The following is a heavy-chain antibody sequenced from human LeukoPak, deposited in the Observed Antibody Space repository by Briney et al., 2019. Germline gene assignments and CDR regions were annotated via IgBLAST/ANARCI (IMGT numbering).Heavy chain of an antibody. CDR1: GFTFTISA. Sequence: SVTVSCKASGFTFTISAVQWVRQARGQRLEWIGWIVVGSGDTNSAQKFQERVTITRDMSTRTAYMELSSLRSEDTAVYYCGADSMPRGVFSYAFDIWGQGTMVTVSS. CDR3: GADSMPRGVFSYAFDI. J-gene: IGHJ3*02. D-gene: IGHD3-10*01. V-gene: IGHV1-58*01. CDR2: IVVGSGDT.